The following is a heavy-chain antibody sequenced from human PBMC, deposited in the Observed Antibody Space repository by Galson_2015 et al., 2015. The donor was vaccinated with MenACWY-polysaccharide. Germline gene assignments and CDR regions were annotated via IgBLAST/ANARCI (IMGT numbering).Heavy chain of an antibody. V-gene: IGHV3-23*01. D-gene: IGHD2/OR15-2a*01. J-gene: IGHJ6*03. CDR1: GFTFSSYA. CDR2: IRLSGGTT. Sequence: SLRLSCTASGFTFSSYAMSWVRQAPGQGLEWVTTIRLSGGTTYYADSVKGRFTISRDSSKNTLYLQMNSLRAVDPAVYYRARDQVVNSIHYYCMAVWGKGTTVTVSS. CDR3: ARDQVVNSIHYYCMAV.